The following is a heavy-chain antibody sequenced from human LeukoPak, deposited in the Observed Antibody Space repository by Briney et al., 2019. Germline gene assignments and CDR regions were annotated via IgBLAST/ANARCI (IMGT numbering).Heavy chain of an antibody. V-gene: IGHV1-2*02. Sequence: ASVKVSCKASGYTFTGYFMHWVRQAPGQGLEWMGWINPNSGGTNYAQKFQGRVIMTRDTSTRTVYMELSSLRSEDTAAYYCARDPPYNTSGYLFDYWGQGALVTVSS. CDR2: INPNSGGT. CDR1: GYTFTGYF. J-gene: IGHJ4*02. CDR3: ARDPPYNTSGYLFDY. D-gene: IGHD3-22*01.